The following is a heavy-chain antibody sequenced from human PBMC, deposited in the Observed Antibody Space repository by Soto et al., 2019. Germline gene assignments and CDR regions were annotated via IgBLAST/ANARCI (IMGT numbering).Heavy chain of an antibody. V-gene: IGHV3-23*01. D-gene: IGHD6-19*01. CDR1: VFTFSSYA. CDR3: AKILAVAGYGAAFCI. CDR2: ISGSGGST. Sequence: GGSLRLSCASSVFTFSSYAMSWVRQAPGKGLEWVSAISGSGGSTYYADSVKGRFTISRDNSKNTLYLQMNSLRAEDTAVYYCAKILAVAGYGAAFCIWGKGTMVTVSS. J-gene: IGHJ3*02.